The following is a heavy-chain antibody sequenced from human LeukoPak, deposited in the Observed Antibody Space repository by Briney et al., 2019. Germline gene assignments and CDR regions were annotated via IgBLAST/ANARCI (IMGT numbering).Heavy chain of an antibody. Sequence: TGESLKISCKGSGYSFTSYWIGWVRQMPGKGLEWMGIIYPGDSDTRYSPSFQGQVTISADKSISTAYLQWSSLKASDTAMYYCARGGLIAARPSYFDYWGQGTLVTVSS. J-gene: IGHJ4*02. CDR1: GYSFTSYW. V-gene: IGHV5-51*01. CDR3: ARGGLIAARPSYFDY. D-gene: IGHD6-6*01. CDR2: IYPGDSDT.